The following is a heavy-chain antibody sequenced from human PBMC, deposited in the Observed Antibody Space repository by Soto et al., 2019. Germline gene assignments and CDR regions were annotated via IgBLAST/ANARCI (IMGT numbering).Heavy chain of an antibody. J-gene: IGHJ4*02. Sequence: PSETLFLTCTVSGGSVSSGSYYWSWIRQPPGKGLECIGYIYYSGSTNYNPSLKSRVTISVDTSKNQFSLKLSSVTAADTAVYYCARVSSSWGLVNYFDYWGQGTLVTVSS. D-gene: IGHD6-13*01. CDR1: GGSVSSGSYY. V-gene: IGHV4-61*01. CDR2: IYYSGST. CDR3: ARVSSSWGLVNYFDY.